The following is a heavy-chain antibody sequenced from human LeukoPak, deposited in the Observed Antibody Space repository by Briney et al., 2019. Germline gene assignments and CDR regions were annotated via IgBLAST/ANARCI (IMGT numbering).Heavy chain of an antibody. V-gene: IGHV3-53*01. CDR1: GFTVSSNY. J-gene: IGHJ4*02. D-gene: IGHD6-6*01. Sequence: GGSLRLSCAVSGFTVSSNYMSWVRQAPGKGLEWVSVIYSGGSTYYADSVKGRFTISRDNSKNTLYLQMNSLRAEDTAVYYCARGREYSSSFFDYWGQGTLVTVSS. CDR3: ARGREYSSSFFDY. CDR2: IYSGGST.